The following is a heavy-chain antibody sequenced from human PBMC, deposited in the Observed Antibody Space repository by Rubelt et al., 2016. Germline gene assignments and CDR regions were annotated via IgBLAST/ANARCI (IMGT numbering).Heavy chain of an antibody. CDR1: GYSFTSYW. CDR2: NYPGDSDT. V-gene: IGHV5-51*01. Sequence: EVQLVQSGAEVKKPGESLKISCKGSGYSFTSYWIGWVRQMPGKGLEWMGHNYPGDSDTRYSPSFQAQVTSVAEKSFRTAYLQGSSLKASDTAMYYCAKVTTVTNDNWFDPWGQGTLVTVSS. J-gene: IGHJ5*02. D-gene: IGHD4-17*01. CDR3: AKVTTVTNDNWFDP.